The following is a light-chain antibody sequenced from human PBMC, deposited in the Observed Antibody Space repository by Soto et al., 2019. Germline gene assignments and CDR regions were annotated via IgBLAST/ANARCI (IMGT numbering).Light chain of an antibody. J-gene: IGKJ1*01. CDR2: GAS. CDR1: KSVSNY. CDR3: QQYGSSGT. Sequence: VVLAHSPGTLSFSPGERATLAFRASKSVSNYVAWYQQKSGQPPRLLIYGASSRASGIPDRFSGSGSGTDFTLTVSRVEPEDFALYYCQQYGSSGTFGQGTKVDI. V-gene: IGKV3-20*01.